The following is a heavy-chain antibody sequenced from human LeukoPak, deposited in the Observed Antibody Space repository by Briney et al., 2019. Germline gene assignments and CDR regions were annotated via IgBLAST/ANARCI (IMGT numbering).Heavy chain of an antibody. CDR3: ATIKRGNIFGYFDF. V-gene: IGHV4-59*11. CDR1: GTSMNTHY. CDR2: MLDTVTT. D-gene: IGHD5-18*01. Sequence: SETLSLTCAVSGTSMNTHYWGWIRQPPGKGLEWVGYMLDTVTTKDNPSLKSRFTLSADTSKNQFSLRLTSVTAADTAVYYCATIKRGNIFGYFDFWGQGIPVTVSS. J-gene: IGHJ4*02.